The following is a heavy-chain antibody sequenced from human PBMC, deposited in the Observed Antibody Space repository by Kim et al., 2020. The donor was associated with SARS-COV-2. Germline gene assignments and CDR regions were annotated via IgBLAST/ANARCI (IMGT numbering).Heavy chain of an antibody. CDR2: INSDGSST. J-gene: IGHJ6*02. Sequence: GGSLRLSCAASGFTFSSYWMHWVRQAPGKGLVWVSRINSDGSSTSYADSVKGRFTISRDNAKNTLYLQMNSLRAEDTAVYYCARVLWSGARTYYYGMDVWGQGTTVTVSS. D-gene: IGHD3-10*01. V-gene: IGHV3-74*01. CDR1: GFTFSSYW. CDR3: ARVLWSGARTYYYGMDV.